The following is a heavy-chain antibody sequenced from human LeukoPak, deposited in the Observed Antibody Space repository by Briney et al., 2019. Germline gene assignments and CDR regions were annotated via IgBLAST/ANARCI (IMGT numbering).Heavy chain of an antibody. J-gene: IGHJ3*02. CDR3: ARDQSGSKRVGAFDI. CDR2: IYTSGST. CDR1: GGSISSGSYY. Sequence: SETLSLTCTVSGGSISSGSYYWSWVRQPAGKGLEWIGRIYTSGSTNYNPSLKSRVTISVDTSKNQFSLKLSSVTAADTAVYYCARDQSGSKRVGAFDIWGQGTMVTVSS. D-gene: IGHD1-26*01. V-gene: IGHV4-61*02.